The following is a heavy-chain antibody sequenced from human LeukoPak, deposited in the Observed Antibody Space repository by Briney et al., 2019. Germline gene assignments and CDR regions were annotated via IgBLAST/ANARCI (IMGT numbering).Heavy chain of an antibody. CDR3: ARGGGDYGSGSYYNVPFDY. CDR2: IYTSGST. Sequence: SETLSLTCTVSGGSISSYYWSWIRQPAGKGLEWIGRIYTSGSTNYNPSLKSRVTMSVDTSKNQFSLKLSSVTAADTAVYYCARGGGDYGSGSYYNVPFDYWGQGTLVTVSA. V-gene: IGHV4-4*07. J-gene: IGHJ4*02. CDR1: GGSISSYY. D-gene: IGHD3-10*01.